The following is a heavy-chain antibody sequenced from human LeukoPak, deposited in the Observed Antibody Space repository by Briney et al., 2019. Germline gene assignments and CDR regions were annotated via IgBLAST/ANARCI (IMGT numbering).Heavy chain of an antibody. CDR1: GGSISSYY. Sequence: SETLSLTCTVSGGSISSYYWSWIRQPPGKGLEWIGYIYYSGSTNYNPSLKSRVTISVDTSKNQFSLKLSSVTAADTAVYYCARQVGSIDYWGQGTLVTVSS. D-gene: IGHD2-2*01. V-gene: IGHV4-59*08. CDR2: IYYSGST. CDR3: ARQVGSIDY. J-gene: IGHJ4*02.